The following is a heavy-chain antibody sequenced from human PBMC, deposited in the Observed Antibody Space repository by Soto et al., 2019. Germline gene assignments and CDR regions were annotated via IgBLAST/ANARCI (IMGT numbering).Heavy chain of an antibody. CDR2: ISSSSSNI. CDR1: GVTCSSYY. CDR3: ARDRIQLWLLPFDY. D-gene: IGHD5-18*01. J-gene: IGHJ4*02. Sequence: GGSLRLSCAAAGVTCSSYYMSWIRQAPGKGLEWVSSISSSSSNIYYADSVKGRFTISRDNAKNSLYLQMNSLRAEDTAVYYCARDRIQLWLLPFDYWGQGTLVTVSS. V-gene: IGHV3-21*01.